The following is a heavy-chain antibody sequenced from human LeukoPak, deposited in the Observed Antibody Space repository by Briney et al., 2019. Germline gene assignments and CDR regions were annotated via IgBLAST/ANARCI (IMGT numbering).Heavy chain of an antibody. D-gene: IGHD6-13*01. Sequence: GGSLRLSCAASGFTFSNYWMHWVRQAPGKGLEWVSRINSGGGTTTYADSVKGRFTIARDNAKNTLYLQMHSLRADDTAVYYCARESLIHPQGYYYAMDVWGHGTTVSVSS. CDR3: ARESLIHPQGYYYAMDV. CDR1: GFTFSNYW. CDR2: INSGGGTT. V-gene: IGHV3-74*01. J-gene: IGHJ6*02.